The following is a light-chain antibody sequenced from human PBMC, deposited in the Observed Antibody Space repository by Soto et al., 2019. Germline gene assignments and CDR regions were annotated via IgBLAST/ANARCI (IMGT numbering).Light chain of an antibody. CDR3: SSYTSSSPYV. CDR1: SSDVGGYNY. J-gene: IGLJ1*01. CDR2: DVS. Sequence: QSALTQPASVSGSPGQSITLSCTGTSSDVGGYNYVSWYQQHPGKAPKLLIYDVSNRPSGVSNRFSGSKSGNTVSLTISGLQAEDEADYYCSSYTSSSPYVFGTGTKLTVL. V-gene: IGLV2-14*01.